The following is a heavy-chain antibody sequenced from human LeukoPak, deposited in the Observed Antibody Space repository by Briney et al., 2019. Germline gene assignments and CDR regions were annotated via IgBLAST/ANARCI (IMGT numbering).Heavy chain of an antibody. CDR3: ARGDLGYSYGHDY. CDR1: GFTFSSYA. CDR2: ISYDGSNK. J-gene: IGHJ4*02. D-gene: IGHD5-18*01. Sequence: GGSLRLSCAASGFTFSSYAMHWVRQAPGKGLEGVAVISYDGSNKYYADSVKGRFTISRDNSKNTLYLQMNSLRAEDTAVYYCARGDLGYSYGHDYWGQGTLVTVSS. V-gene: IGHV3-30-3*01.